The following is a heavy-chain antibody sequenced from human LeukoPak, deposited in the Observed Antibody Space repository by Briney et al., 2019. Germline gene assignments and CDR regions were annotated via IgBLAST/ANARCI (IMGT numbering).Heavy chain of an antibody. CDR3: ATFSSSTLYFYGMDV. J-gene: IGHJ6*02. D-gene: IGHD6-6*01. CDR1: GGSISSYY. CDR2: IHYSGST. V-gene: IGHV4-59*01. Sequence: SETLSLTCTVSGGSISSYYWSWIRQPPGKGLEWIGYIHYSGSTNYNPPLKSRVTISVDTSKNQFSLKLSSVTAADTGVYYCATFSSSTLYFYGMDVWGQGTTVTVSS.